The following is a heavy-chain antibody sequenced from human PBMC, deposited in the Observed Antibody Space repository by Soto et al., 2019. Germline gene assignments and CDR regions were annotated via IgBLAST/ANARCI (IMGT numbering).Heavy chain of an antibody. J-gene: IGHJ4*02. CDR1: GGSVRSGSYS. Sequence: QVQLQESGPGLVKPSETLSLTCTVSGGSVRSGSYSWTWIRQPPGKGLECIGHIYYTGSTKYNPSLKNRVTISVDTSKNQFSLRLSSVTAADRAIYFCARGLIAAPFDHWGQGTLVTVSS. CDR3: ARGLIAAPFDH. D-gene: IGHD6-6*01. CDR2: IYYTGST. V-gene: IGHV4-61*01.